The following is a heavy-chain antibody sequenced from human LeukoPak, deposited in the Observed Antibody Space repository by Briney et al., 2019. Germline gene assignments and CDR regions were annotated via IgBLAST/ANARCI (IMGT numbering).Heavy chain of an antibody. V-gene: IGHV3-23*01. Sequence: GGSLRLSCGASGFTFSNYAMSWVRQAPGKGLEWVSGISDSGSTAFYADPVKGRFTSSRDNPKSTLYLQMNSLRAEDTAVYYCAKDIQTWPRFPDYWGQGTLVTVSS. J-gene: IGHJ4*02. CDR2: ISDSGSTA. CDR3: AKDIQTWPRFPDY. CDR1: GFTFSNYA. D-gene: IGHD5-12*01.